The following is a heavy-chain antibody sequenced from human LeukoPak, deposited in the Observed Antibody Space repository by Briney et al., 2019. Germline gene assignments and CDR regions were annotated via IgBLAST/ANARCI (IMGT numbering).Heavy chain of an antibody. D-gene: IGHD3-22*01. V-gene: IGHV1-2*02. CDR3: ARDLSGYYDSSGYEDFDY. Sequence: ASVKLSDTPSGYTFSAYYMFWVRQAPGQGLEWMGWINPNSGGTNYAQKFQGRVTMTRDTSISTAYMELSRLRSDDTAVYYCARDLSGYYDSSGYEDFDYWGQGTLVTVSS. J-gene: IGHJ4*02. CDR2: INPNSGGT. CDR1: GYTFSAYY.